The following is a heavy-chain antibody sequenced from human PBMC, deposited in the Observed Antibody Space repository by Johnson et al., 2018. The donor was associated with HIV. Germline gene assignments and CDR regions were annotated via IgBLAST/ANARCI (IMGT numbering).Heavy chain of an antibody. CDR2: IYSGGST. CDR3: ARGVEGAGAFDI. V-gene: IGHV3-66*02. CDR1: GFTVISKY. Sequence: VQLVESGGGLVQVGGSLRLSCAASGFTVISKYMTWVRQAPGKGLKWVSVIYSGGSTYYADFVKGRFTISRDNSKNTLYIQTNSLRAEDTAVYYCARGVEGAGAFDIWGQGTMVTVSS. J-gene: IGHJ3*02. D-gene: IGHD1-26*01.